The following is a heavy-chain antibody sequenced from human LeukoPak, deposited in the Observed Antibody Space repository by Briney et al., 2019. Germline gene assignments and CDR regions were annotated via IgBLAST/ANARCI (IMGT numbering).Heavy chain of an antibody. CDR3: ARGRSYYYDSSGFPKPGNAFDI. D-gene: IGHD3-22*01. CDR2: IYYSGST. CDR1: GGSISSYY. Sequence: SETLSLTCTVSGGSISSYYWSWIRQSPGKGLEWIGYIYYSGSTNYNPSLKSRVTISVDTSKNQFSLKLSSVTAADTAVYYCARGRSYYYDSSGFPKPGNAFDIWGQGTMVTVSS. V-gene: IGHV4-59*08. J-gene: IGHJ3*02.